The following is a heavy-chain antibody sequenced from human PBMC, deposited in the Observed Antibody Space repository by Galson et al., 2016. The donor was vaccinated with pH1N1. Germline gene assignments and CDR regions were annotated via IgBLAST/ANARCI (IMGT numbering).Heavy chain of an antibody. V-gene: IGHV1-69*10. J-gene: IGHJ4*02. D-gene: IGHD1-1*01. CDR2: IIPVLGTP. Sequence: SVKVSCKASGDNFNFFAISWVRQAPGQGLEWLGGIIPVLGTPTYAQRFQGRVTITADRSTTTGYLELSSLTSEDTAVYYCARMGSNETLFDDWGQGTLLSVSP. CDR3: ARMGSNETLFDD. CDR1: GDNFNFFA.